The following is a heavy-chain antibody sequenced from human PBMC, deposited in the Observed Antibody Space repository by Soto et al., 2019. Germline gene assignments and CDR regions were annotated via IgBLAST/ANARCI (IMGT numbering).Heavy chain of an antibody. CDR2: IIPIFGTA. V-gene: IGHV1-69*01. CDR3: ARDRPALLLTYYGMDV. D-gene: IGHD2-15*01. J-gene: IGHJ6*02. CDR1: GGTFSSYA. Sequence: QVQLVQSGAEVKKPGSSVKVSCKASGGTFSSYAISWVRQAPGQGLEWMGGIIPIFGTANYSQKFQGRVTITADESTSTAYMELSSLRSEDTAVYYCARDRPALLLTYYGMDVWGQGTTVTVSS.